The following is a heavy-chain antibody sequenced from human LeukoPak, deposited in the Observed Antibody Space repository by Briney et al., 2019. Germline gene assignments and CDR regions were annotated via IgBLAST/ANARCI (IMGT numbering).Heavy chain of an antibody. D-gene: IGHD3-9*01. J-gene: IGHJ5*02. CDR1: GGTFSSYA. CDR3: ARDRSHPDYDILTGKWFDP. Sequence: SVKLSCKASGGTFSSYAISWVRQAPGQGLEWMGGIIPIFGTANYAQKFQGRVTITADESTSTAYMELSSLRSEDTAVYYCARDRSHPDYDILTGKWFDPWGQGTLVTVSS. V-gene: IGHV1-69*13. CDR2: IIPIFGTA.